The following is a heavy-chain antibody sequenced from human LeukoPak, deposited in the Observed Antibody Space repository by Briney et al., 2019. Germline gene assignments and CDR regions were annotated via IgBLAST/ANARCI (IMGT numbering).Heavy chain of an antibody. D-gene: IGHD5-18*01. CDR2: IDGDGRTT. J-gene: IGHJ2*01. V-gene: IGHV3-74*01. CDR3: AKDTASSWWYFDL. Sequence: HPGGSLRLSCAASGFTFSSLWMHWVRQDPGKGLVWVSRIDGDGRTTDYADSVRGRFTISRDNAKNTLYLQMNTVRAEDTAVYYCAKDTASSWWYFDLWGRGTLVTVSS. CDR1: GFTFSSLW.